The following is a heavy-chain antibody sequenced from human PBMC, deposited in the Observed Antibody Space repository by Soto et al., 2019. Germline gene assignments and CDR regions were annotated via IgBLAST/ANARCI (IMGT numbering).Heavy chain of an antibody. CDR3: ARDTPFSSASSAFQEFDY. D-gene: IGHD3-22*01. CDR2: ISGSGSTT. CDR1: GFTFSNFN. J-gene: IGHJ4*02. V-gene: IGHV3-48*02. Sequence: EVQLVESGGGLVQSGGSLRLSCAASGFTFSNFNMNWVRQAPGKGLEWVSFISGSGSTTYYADSVKGRFTISRDNAENSLYLQMNSLRDEETAVYYCARDTPFSSASSAFQEFDYWGQGTLVTVSS.